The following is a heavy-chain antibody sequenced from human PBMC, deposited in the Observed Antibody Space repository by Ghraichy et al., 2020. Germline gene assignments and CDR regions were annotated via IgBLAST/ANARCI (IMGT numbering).Heavy chain of an antibody. Sequence: SQTLSLTCTVSGGSISSYYWSWIRQSAGKGLEWIGRVYTSGTTNYNPSLKSRVIMSVSLSKNQFSLRLSSVTAADTAVYYCAIASYYYDSSDSRAEAFDIWGQGTTVTVSS. CDR1: GGSISSYY. D-gene: IGHD3-22*01. V-gene: IGHV4-4*07. CDR2: VYTSGTT. J-gene: IGHJ3*02. CDR3: AIASYYYDSSDSRAEAFDI.